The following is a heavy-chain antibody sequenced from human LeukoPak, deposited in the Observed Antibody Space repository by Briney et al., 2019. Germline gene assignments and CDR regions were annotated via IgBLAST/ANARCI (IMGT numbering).Heavy chain of an antibody. CDR1: GFAFSNYW. J-gene: IGHJ5*02. Sequence: QAGGSLRLSCAASGFAFSNYWMSWVRQAPGKGLEWVANIKQDGSEKYYVDSVKGRFTISRDNSKNTLYLQMNSPRAEDTAVYYCAKVGGATYISRGWFDPWGQGTLVTVSS. V-gene: IGHV3-7*03. CDR3: AKVGGATYISRGWFDP. CDR2: IKQDGSEK. D-gene: IGHD1-26*01.